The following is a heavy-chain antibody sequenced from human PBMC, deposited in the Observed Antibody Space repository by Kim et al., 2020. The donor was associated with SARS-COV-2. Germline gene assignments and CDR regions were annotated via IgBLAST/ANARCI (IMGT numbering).Heavy chain of an antibody. J-gene: IGHJ3*02. V-gene: IGHV1-24*01. CDR1: GHTLTDLS. CDR2: FDPENAER. CDR3: ATVFAALVVLPPTKPDAYDI. Sequence: ASVKVSCKVSGHTLTDLSMHWVRQAPGKGLEWMGGFDPENAERIYGEKFQGRVTMTEDTSRATAYMELRSLRSEDTAVYYCATVFAALVVLPPTKPDAYDIWGQGTKVTVSS. D-gene: IGHD2-2*02.